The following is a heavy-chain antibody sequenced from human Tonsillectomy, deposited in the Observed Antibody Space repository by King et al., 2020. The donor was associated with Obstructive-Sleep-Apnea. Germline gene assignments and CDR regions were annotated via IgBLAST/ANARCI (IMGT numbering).Heavy chain of an antibody. CDR1: GYTFTGYY. CDR2: INPNSGGT. D-gene: IGHD6-19*01. J-gene: IGHJ3*02. Sequence: QFQLVQSGAEVRKPGASVKVSCKASGYTFTGYYIHWVRQAPGQGVELMGWINPNSGGTRYAQKFQCWVTLITDTSIRTVYMDLSRLTSDDTAVYYCARDFAVAAAKSKNVFDIWGQGTIVTVSS. CDR3: ARDFAVAAAKSKNVFDI. V-gene: IGHV1-2*04.